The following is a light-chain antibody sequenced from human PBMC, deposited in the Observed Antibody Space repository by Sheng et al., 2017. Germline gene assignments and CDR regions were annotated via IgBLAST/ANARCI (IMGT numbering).Light chain of an antibody. CDR3: QQYYTTSWT. Sequence: DIQMTQSPSSVSASVGDRVTITCRASQGISSWLAWYQQKPGKAPKLLLYSASKLQSGVPSRFSGSGSGTDYTLTISSLQPEDFATYYCQQYYTTSWTFGHGTKVDIK. CDR2: SAS. V-gene: IGKV1-NL1*01. J-gene: IGKJ1*01. CDR1: QGISSW.